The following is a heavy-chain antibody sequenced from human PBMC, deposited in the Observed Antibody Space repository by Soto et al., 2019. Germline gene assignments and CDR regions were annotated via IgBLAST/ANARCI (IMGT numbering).Heavy chain of an antibody. D-gene: IGHD3-9*01. Sequence: QITLKESGPTLVKPTQTLTLTCTFSGFSLNTSGVAVGWIRQPPGKALEWLALIYWDDDKRYSPSLKSRLTITKDTSKNQVVLTMTNMDPLDTATYYCAHTGAYYDILTGYYHNWFDPWGQGTLVTVSS. J-gene: IGHJ5*02. CDR2: IYWDDDK. CDR1: GFSLNTSGVA. CDR3: AHTGAYYDILTGYYHNWFDP. V-gene: IGHV2-5*02.